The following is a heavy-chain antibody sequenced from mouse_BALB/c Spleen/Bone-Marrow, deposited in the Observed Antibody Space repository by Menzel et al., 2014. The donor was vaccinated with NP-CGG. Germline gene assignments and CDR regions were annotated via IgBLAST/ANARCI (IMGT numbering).Heavy chain of an antibody. CDR3: ARGSPY. V-gene: IGHV1S81*02. J-gene: IGHJ3*01. D-gene: IGHD6-2*01. CDR1: GYTFTNYY. CDR2: INPGNGGT. Sequence: QLQQSGAELVKPGASVKLSCKTSGYTFTNYYIYWVKQRPGQGLEWIGEINPGNGGTNFNERFKSKATLTVDKSSTTAYILLTSLTSEDSAVYYCARGSPYWGQGTLVTVSA.